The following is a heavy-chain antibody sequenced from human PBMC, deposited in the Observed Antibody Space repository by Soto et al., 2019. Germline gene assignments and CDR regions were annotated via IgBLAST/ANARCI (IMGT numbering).Heavy chain of an antibody. Sequence: ASVKVSCKASGYTFTSYGISWVRQAPGQGLEWMGWISAYNGNTNYAQKLQGRVTMTTDTSTSTAYMELRSLRSDDTAVYYCATSAPYFCCNSVFPYGMDFWGQGTTVPVSS. V-gene: IGHV1-18*01. CDR1: GYTFTSYG. CDR2: ISAYNGNT. D-gene: IGHD4-4*01. CDR3: ATSAPYFCCNSVFPYGMDF. J-gene: IGHJ6*02.